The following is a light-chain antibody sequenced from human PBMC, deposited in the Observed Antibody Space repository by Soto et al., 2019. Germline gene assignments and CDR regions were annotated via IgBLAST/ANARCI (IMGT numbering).Light chain of an antibody. Sequence: QSALTQPASVSGSPGQSITISCTGTSSDVGGYNYVSWYQQHPGKAPKLMIYDVSNRPSGLPNRFSGFKSGNTASLTISGLQAEDEAEYYCSSYTSSSTLVYVFGTGTKLTVL. J-gene: IGLJ1*01. CDR1: SSDVGGYNY. V-gene: IGLV2-14*03. CDR2: DVS. CDR3: SSYTSSSTLVYV.